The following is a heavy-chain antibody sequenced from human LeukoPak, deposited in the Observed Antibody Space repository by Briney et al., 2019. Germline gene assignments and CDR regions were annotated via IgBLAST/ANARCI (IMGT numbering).Heavy chain of an antibody. CDR2: INPNSGGT. CDR1: GYRFIDYY. V-gene: IGHV1-2*02. Sequence: ASVKVSCKASGYRFIDYYLHWVRQAPGQGLEWMGWINPNSGGTNYAQKFQGRVTMTRDTSISTAYMELSRLRSDDTAVYYCARLSRGLVDYWGQGTLVTVSS. J-gene: IGHJ4*02. CDR3: ARLSRGLVDY. D-gene: IGHD5-12*01.